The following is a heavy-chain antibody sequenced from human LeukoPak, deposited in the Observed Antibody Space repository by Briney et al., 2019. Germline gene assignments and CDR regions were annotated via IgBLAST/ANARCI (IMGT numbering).Heavy chain of an antibody. CDR3: ARVGCSGGSCYYHFDY. D-gene: IGHD2-15*01. V-gene: IGHV1-8*01. J-gene: IGHJ4*02. Sequence: ASVKVSCKASGYTFTSYDINWLRQATGQGLEWMGWMNPNSGNTGYAQKFQGRVTMTRNTSISTAYMELSSLRSEDTAVYYCARVGCSGGSCYYHFDYWGQGTLVTVSS. CDR2: MNPNSGNT. CDR1: GYTFTSYD.